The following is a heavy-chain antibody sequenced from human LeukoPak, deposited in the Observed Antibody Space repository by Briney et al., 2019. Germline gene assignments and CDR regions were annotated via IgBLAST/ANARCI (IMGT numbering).Heavy chain of an antibody. Sequence: SETLSLTCAVYGGSFSGYYWSWIRQPPWKGLEWIGEINHSGSTNYNPSLKSRVTISVDTSKNQFSLKLSSVTAADTAVYYCARDRPARVVTAILGWPFDPWGQGTLVTVSS. V-gene: IGHV4-34*01. CDR1: GGSFSGYY. D-gene: IGHD2-21*02. J-gene: IGHJ5*02. CDR2: INHSGST. CDR3: ARDRPARVVTAILGWPFDP.